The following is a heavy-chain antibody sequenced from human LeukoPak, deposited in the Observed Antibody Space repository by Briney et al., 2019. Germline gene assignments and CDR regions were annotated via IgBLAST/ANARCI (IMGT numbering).Heavy chain of an antibody. CDR1: GGSFSGYY. CDR2: INHSGST. J-gene: IGHJ4*02. D-gene: IGHD6-19*01. CDR3: ARASSVADHQYYFDY. V-gene: IGHV4-34*01. Sequence: SETLSLTCAVYGGSFSGYYWSWIRQPPGKGLEWIGEINHSGSTNYNPSLKSRVTISVDTSKNQFSLKLSSVTAADTAVYYCARASSVADHQYYFDYWGQGTLVTVSS.